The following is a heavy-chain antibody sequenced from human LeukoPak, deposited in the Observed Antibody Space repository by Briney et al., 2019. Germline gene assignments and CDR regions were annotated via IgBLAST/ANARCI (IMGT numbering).Heavy chain of an antibody. CDR1: GFTFSGSA. CDR3: TRLSGDRGDY. CDR2: IRSKANSYAT. D-gene: IGHD3-10*01. Sequence: PGGSLRLSCAASGFTFSGSAIHWVRQASGKGLEWVGRIRSKANSYATAYAASVKGRFTISRDDSRNTAYLQMNSPKTEDTAVYYCTRLSGDRGDYWGQGTLVTVSS. J-gene: IGHJ4*02. V-gene: IGHV3-73*01.